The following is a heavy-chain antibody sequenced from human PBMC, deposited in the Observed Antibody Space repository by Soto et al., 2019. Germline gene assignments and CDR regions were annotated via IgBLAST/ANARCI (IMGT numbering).Heavy chain of an antibody. CDR2: FGGSAAYI. J-gene: IGHJ4*02. CDR1: GLTFSSYT. V-gene: IGHV3-48*01. Sequence: EVQLVESGGGAIQPGGSLRLSCVASGLTFSSYTFNWVRQAPGKGLEWISYFGGSAAYIYYADSVKGRFTISRDDAKSSLYLQMKSLRVEDTAVYFCVRDHACAFDSWGQGTQVTLSS. D-gene: IGHD2-2*01. CDR3: VRDHACAFDS.